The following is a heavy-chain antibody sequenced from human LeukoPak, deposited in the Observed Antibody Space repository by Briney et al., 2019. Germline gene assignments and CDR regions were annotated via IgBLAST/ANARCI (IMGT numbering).Heavy chain of an antibody. V-gene: IGHV5-51*01. CDR3: ARRPTSGQYYFDE. CDR2: MNPGDADA. Sequence: GEPLKISCKGSGYTFTRYWIAWVRQMPGKGLEWMAIMNPGDADATYSPSFQGQVTVSVDKSVSTAYLQWSSLRAADTAIYCCARRPTSGQYYFDEWGQGTLVTVPS. CDR1: GYTFTRYW. J-gene: IGHJ4*02. D-gene: IGHD6-19*01.